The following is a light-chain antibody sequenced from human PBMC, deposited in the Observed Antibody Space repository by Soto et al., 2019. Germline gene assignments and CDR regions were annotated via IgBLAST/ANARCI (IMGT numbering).Light chain of an antibody. V-gene: IGKV1-39*01. J-gene: IGKJ5*01. CDR3: QQTHAVPRT. CDR1: QPISNY. Sequence: DVQMTQSPSSLSASVGDRVTITCRASQPISNYLNWYQQKAGEAPKVLIFGASSLQSGVPSKFSGSGYGTDFTLIINNLHPDDFATYYCQQTHAVPRTFGQGTRLE. CDR2: GAS.